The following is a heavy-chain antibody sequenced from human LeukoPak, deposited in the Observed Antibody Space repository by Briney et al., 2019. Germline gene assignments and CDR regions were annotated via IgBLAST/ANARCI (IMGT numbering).Heavy chain of an antibody. Sequence: GASVKVSCKASGYTFTGYYMHWVRQAPGQGLEWMGRINPNSGGTNYAQKFQGRVTMTRDTSISTAYMELSRLRSDDTAVYYCARDRGMIVVVILGGWLFDYWGQGTLVTVSS. J-gene: IGHJ4*02. V-gene: IGHV1-2*06. CDR3: ARDRGMIVVVILGGWLFDY. D-gene: IGHD3-22*01. CDR2: INPNSGGT. CDR1: GYTFTGYY.